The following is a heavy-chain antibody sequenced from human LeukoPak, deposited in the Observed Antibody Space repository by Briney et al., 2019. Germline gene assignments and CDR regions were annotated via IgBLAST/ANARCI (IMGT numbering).Heavy chain of an antibody. V-gene: IGHV4-59*01. D-gene: IGHD3-22*01. CDR1: GGSISPYY. CDR2: IYYSGST. Sequence: PSETLSLTCTFSGGSISPYYWSWIRQPPGKGLEWIGYIYYSGSTNYNPSLKSRVTISVDTSKNQFSLKLSSVTAADTAVYYCARTGDSSGYDDAFDIWGQGTMVTVSS. J-gene: IGHJ3*02. CDR3: ARTGDSSGYDDAFDI.